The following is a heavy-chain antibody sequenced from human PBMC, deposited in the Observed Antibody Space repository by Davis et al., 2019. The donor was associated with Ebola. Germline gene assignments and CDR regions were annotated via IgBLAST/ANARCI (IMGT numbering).Heavy chain of an antibody. CDR1: GGSISSYY. V-gene: IGHV4-59*01. Sequence: SETLSLTCTVSGGSISSYYWSWIRQPPGKGLEWIGYIYYSGSTNYNPSLKSRVTISVDTSKNQFSLKLSSVTAADTAVYYCARGSAAGVYFSYWGQGTLVTVSS. D-gene: IGHD6-13*01. CDR3: ARGSAAGVYFSY. CDR2: IYYSGST. J-gene: IGHJ4*02.